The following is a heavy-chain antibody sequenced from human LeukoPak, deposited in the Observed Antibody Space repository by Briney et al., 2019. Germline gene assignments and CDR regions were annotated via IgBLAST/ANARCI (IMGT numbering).Heavy chain of an antibody. D-gene: IGHD3-22*01. CDR1: DGSISSSNW. CDR2: IYHSGST. CDR3: ARAIVVVTHFDAFDI. J-gene: IGHJ3*02. Sequence: PSETLSLTCAVSDGSISSSNWWSWVRQPPGKGLEWIGEIYHSGSTNYNPSLKSRVTISVDKSNNQFSLKLSSVTAADTAVYYCARAIVVVTHFDAFDIWGQGTMVTVSS. V-gene: IGHV4-4*02.